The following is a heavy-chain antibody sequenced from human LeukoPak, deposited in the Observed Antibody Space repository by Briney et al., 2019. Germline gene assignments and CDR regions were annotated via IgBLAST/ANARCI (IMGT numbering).Heavy chain of an antibody. Sequence: SETLSLTCTVSGGSISSSSYYWGWIRQPPGKGLEWIGSIYYTGSAYYNPSLKSRVTMSVDTSRNQFSLRLSSVTAADTAVYSCARHPERYSYFDYWGQGTLVTVSS. CDR1: GGSISSSSYY. V-gene: IGHV4-39*01. CDR3: ARHPERYSYFDY. D-gene: IGHD5-18*01. CDR2: IYYTGSA. J-gene: IGHJ4*02.